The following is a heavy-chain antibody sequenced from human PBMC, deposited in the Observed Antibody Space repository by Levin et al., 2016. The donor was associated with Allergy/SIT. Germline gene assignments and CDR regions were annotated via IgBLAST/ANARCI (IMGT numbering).Heavy chain of an antibody. J-gene: IGHJ4*02. D-gene: IGHD3-22*01. V-gene: IGHV3-30*03. CDR2: ISYDGSNK. CDR1: GFTFSSYG. CDR3: ASYHYYDSSGYY. Sequence: GGSLRLSCAASGFTFSSYGMHWVRQAPGKGLEWVAVISYDGSNKYYADSVKGRFTISRDNSKNTLYLQMNSLRAEDTAVYYCASYHYYDSSGYYWGQGTLVTVSS.